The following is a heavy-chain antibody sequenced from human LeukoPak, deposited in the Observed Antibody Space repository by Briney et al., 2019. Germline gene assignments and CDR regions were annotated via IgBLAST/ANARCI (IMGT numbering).Heavy chain of an antibody. J-gene: IGHJ3*02. Sequence: ASVKVSCKASGYTFTGYYMHWVRQAPGQGLEWMGWINPNSGGTNYAQKFQGRVTMTGDTSISTAYMELSRLRSDDTAVYYCARALRYFDAFDIWGQGTMVTVSS. D-gene: IGHD3-9*01. CDR2: INPNSGGT. V-gene: IGHV1-2*02. CDR1: GYTFTGYY. CDR3: ARALRYFDAFDI.